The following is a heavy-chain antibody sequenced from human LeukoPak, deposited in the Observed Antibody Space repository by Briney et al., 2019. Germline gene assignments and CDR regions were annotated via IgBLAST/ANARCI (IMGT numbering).Heavy chain of an antibody. CDR1: GGTFSSYA. CDR3: ARDVAVAGLSFDY. CDR2: IIPIFGTA. Sequence: ASVKVSCKASGGTFSSYAISWVRQAPGQGLEWMGRIIPIFGTANYAQKFQGRVTITTDESTGTAYMELSSLRSEDTAVYYCARDVAVAGLSFDYWGQGTLVTVSS. D-gene: IGHD6-19*01. V-gene: IGHV1-69*05. J-gene: IGHJ4*02.